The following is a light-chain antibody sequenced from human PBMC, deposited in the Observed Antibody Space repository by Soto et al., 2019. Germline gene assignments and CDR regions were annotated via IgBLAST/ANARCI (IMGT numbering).Light chain of an antibody. CDR1: QSVSSR. CDR2: GAS. Sequence: ILMTQSPGPLSVSPGARATLSCRASQSVSSRLAWYQQKPGQAPRLLISGASSRATGIPDRFSGSGSGTDFTLTISSLETEDFGVYYCQQRSNWPTVTFCGGTKVDIK. V-gene: IGKV3-11*01. J-gene: IGKJ4*01. CDR3: QQRSNWPTVT.